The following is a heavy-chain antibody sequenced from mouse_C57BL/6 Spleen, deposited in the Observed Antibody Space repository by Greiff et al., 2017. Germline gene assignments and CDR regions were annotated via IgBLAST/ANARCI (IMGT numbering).Heavy chain of an antibody. CDR3: ARRITTVVEACFAY. CDR2: IYPGSGST. V-gene: IGHV1-55*01. J-gene: IGHJ3*01. CDR1: GYTFTSYW. Sequence: VQLQQPGAELVKPGASVKMSCKASGYTFTSYWITWVKQRPGQGLEWIGDIYPGSGSTNYNEKFKSKATLTVDTSSSTAYMQLSSLTSEDSAVYYCARRITTVVEACFAYWGQGTLVTVSA. D-gene: IGHD1-1*01.